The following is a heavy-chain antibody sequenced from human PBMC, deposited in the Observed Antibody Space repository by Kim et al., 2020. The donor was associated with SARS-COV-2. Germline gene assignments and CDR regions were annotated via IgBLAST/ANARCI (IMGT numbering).Heavy chain of an antibody. D-gene: IGHD5-12*01. J-gene: IGHJ4*02. Sequence: YTNPSPKGRVTISVDTSKNQFSLKLSSVTAADTAVYYCAREGEMATSDYWGQGTLVTVSS. CDR3: AREGEMATSDY. V-gene: IGHV4-39*07.